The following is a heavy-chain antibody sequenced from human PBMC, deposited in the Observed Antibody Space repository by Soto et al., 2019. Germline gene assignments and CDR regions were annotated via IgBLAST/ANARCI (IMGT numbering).Heavy chain of an antibody. Sequence: QVQLVQSGAEVKKPGSSVKVSCKASGGTFSSYGISWVRQAPGQGLEWMGGIIPIFGTANYAQKFQGRVTITADESTSTAYMELSSLRSEDTAVYYCVRDKEGRGWFDPWGQGSLVTVSS. CDR3: VRDKEGRGWFDP. CDR2: IIPIFGTA. V-gene: IGHV1-69*01. J-gene: IGHJ5*02. D-gene: IGHD3-16*01. CDR1: GGTFSSYG.